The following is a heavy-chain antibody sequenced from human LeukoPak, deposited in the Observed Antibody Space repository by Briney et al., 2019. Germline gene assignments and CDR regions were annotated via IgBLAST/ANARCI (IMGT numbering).Heavy chain of an antibody. CDR3: ARDYGGNDGGDYFDY. Sequence: DPRGSLRLSCAASGFTFSSYEMNWVRQAPGKGLEWVSYISSSGSTIYYADSVKGRFTISRDNAKNSLYLQMNSLRAEDTAVYYCARDYGGNDGGDYFDYWGQGTLVTVSS. CDR2: ISSSGSTI. V-gene: IGHV3-48*03. J-gene: IGHJ4*02. CDR1: GFTFSSYE. D-gene: IGHD4-23*01.